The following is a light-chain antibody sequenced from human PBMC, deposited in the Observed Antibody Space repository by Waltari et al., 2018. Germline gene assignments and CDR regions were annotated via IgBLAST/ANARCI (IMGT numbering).Light chain of an antibody. CDR1: QSVGRTY. CDR2: GAS. CDR3: QQYGRSPRT. V-gene: IGKV3-20*01. Sequence: IVLTQSPGTLSLSPGERATLSCRASQSVGRTYFAWYQQNPGQAPRLLIYGASSRAPGIPDRFSGTVSGTDFTLTISRLEPEDFAVYYCQQYGRSPRTFGQGTKVEIK. J-gene: IGKJ1*01.